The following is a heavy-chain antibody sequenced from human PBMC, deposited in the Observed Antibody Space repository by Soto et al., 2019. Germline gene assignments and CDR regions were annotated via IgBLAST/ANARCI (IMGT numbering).Heavy chain of an antibody. D-gene: IGHD6-13*01. J-gene: IGHJ4*02. CDR2: ISYDGSNK. V-gene: IGHV3-30*18. CDR1: GFTFSSYG. CDR3: ANSGGAAAGNFDY. Sequence: PGGSLRLSCAASGFTFSSYGMHWVLQAPGKGLEWVAVISYDGSNKYYADSVKGRFTISRDNSKNTLYLQMNSLRAEDTAVYYCANSGGAAAGNFDYWGQGTLVTVSS.